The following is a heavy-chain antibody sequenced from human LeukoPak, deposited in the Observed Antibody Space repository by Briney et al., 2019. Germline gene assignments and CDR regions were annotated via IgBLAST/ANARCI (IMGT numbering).Heavy chain of an antibody. Sequence: GGSLRLSCAASGFTFSSYSMNWVRQAPGKGLEWVSSISSSSSYIYYADSVKGRFTISRDNAKNSLYLQMNSLRAEDTAVYYCARDSVFVVVVAATELDYWGQGTLVTVSS. CDR2: ISSSSSYI. CDR3: ARDSVFVVVVAATELDY. J-gene: IGHJ4*02. V-gene: IGHV3-21*01. CDR1: GFTFSSYS. D-gene: IGHD2-15*01.